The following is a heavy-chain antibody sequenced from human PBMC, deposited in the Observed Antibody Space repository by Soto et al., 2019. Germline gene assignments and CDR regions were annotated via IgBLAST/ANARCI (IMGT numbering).Heavy chain of an antibody. J-gene: IGHJ4*02. CDR2: IYHSGST. Sequence: SETLSLTCAVSGGSISSGGYSWSWIRQPPGKGLEWIGYIYHSGSTYYNPSLKSRVTISVDRSKNQFSLKLSSVTAADTAVYYCARGQVVHYPYWGQGTLVTVSS. D-gene: IGHD2-15*01. V-gene: IGHV4-30-2*01. CDR1: GGSISSGGYS. CDR3: ARGQVVHYPY.